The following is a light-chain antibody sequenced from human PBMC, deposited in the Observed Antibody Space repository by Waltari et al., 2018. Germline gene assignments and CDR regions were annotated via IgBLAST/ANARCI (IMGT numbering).Light chain of an antibody. V-gene: IGLV2-23*02. CDR1: TIDFPPYNL. CDR3: CSYAGRNTYV. J-gene: IGLJ1*01. CDR2: EVN. Sequence: QSALTQPASVSGSPGQSITISCLGTTIDFPPYNLVPWYQQPPGKAPKLIVYEVNQRPSGVSNRFSVSKSGNTASLTISGLQTEDEADYYCCSYAGRNTYVFGTGTKVTVL.